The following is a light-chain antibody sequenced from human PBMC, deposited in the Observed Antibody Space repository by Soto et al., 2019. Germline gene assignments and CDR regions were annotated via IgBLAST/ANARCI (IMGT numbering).Light chain of an antibody. CDR2: ATS. CDR3: LRSCHTWT. J-gene: IGKJ1*01. V-gene: IGKV1-39*01. Sequence: DIQMTQSPSSLSASVGDRVTITCRASQGIRTYLNWYQQKAGKAPKLLINATSSLQSGVPSRFSGSGSGTDFTLTISSLQLEDSATYFCLRSCHTWTFGQGTNVEIK. CDR1: QGIRTY.